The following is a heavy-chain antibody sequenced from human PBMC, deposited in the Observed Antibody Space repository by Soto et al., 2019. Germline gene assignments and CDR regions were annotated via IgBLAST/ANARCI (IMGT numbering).Heavy chain of an antibody. Sequence: GGSLRLSCAASGFTFSSYGMHWVRQAPGKGLEWVAVIWYDGSNKYYADSVKGRFTISRDNSKNTLYLQMNSLRAEDTAVYYCARGWVMGDTGDYYGSGSPVDYWGQGTLVTVSS. CDR2: IWYDGSNK. CDR1: GFTFSSYG. V-gene: IGHV3-33*01. CDR3: ARGWVMGDTGDYYGSGSPVDY. J-gene: IGHJ4*02. D-gene: IGHD3-10*01.